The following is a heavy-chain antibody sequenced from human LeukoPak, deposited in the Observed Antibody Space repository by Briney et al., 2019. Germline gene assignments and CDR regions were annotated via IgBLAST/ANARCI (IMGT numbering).Heavy chain of an antibody. J-gene: IGHJ4*02. Sequence: PGGSLRLSCAASGFTFSSYGMHWVRQAPGKGLEWVAVISYDGSNKYYADSVKGRFTISRDNSKNMLYMKMNSLRVEDTAVYYCAKSGRYCSGSSCYQEASLDYWGQGTLVTVSS. CDR3: AKSGRYCSGSSCYQEASLDY. CDR2: ISYDGSNK. CDR1: GFTFSSYG. D-gene: IGHD2-15*01. V-gene: IGHV3-30*18.